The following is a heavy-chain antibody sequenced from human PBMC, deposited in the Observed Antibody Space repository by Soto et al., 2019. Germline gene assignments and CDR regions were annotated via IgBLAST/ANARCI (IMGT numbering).Heavy chain of an antibody. D-gene: IGHD2-2*01. J-gene: IGHJ4*02. V-gene: IGHV3-23*01. CDR1: GFTFSSYA. CDR3: AKSPTDIVVVFRTRAFDY. CDR2: ISGSGGST. Sequence: GGSLRLSCAASGFTFSSYAMSWVRQAPGKGLEWVSAISGSGGSTYYADSVKGRFTISRDNSKNTLYLQMNSLRAEDTAVYYCAKSPTDIVVVFRTRAFDYWGQGTLVTVSS.